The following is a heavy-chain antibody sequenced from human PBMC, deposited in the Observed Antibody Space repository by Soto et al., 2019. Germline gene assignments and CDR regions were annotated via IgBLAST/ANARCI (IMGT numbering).Heavy chain of an antibody. J-gene: IGHJ6*02. CDR2: TYYRSKWYN. V-gene: IGHV6-1*01. Sequence: SQTLSLTCAISGDSVSSNSAAWNWIRQSPSRGLEWLGRTYYRSKWYNDYAVSVKSRITINPDTSKNQFSLQLNSVTPEDTAVYYCARVDIVVVSAASHYYYGMDVWGQGTTVTVSS. CDR1: GDSVSSNSAA. D-gene: IGHD2-2*01. CDR3: ARVDIVVVSAASHYYYGMDV.